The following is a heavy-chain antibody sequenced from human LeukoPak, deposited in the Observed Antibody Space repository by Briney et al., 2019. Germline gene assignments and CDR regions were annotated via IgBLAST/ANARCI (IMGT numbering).Heavy chain of an antibody. D-gene: IGHD2-15*01. J-gene: IGHJ4*02. CDR1: GFTFSNAW. CDR3: TTAGYLFSPRVDY. Sequence: GGSLRLSCAASGFTFSNAWMSWVRQAPGKGLEWVGRIKSKTDGGTTDYAAPVKGRFTISRDDSKNTLYLQMNSLKTEDTAVYYCTTAGYLFSPRVDYWGQGTLVTVSS. CDR2: IKSKTDGGTT. V-gene: IGHV3-15*01.